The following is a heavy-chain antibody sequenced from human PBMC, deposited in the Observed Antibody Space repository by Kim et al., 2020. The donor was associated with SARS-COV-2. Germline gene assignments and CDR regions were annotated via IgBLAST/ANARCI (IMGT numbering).Heavy chain of an antibody. V-gene: IGHV3-33*05. CDR2: ISYDGSNK. CDR3: ARGGRDKLRGIKADY. CDR1: GFTFSSYG. J-gene: IGHJ4*02. Sequence: GGSLRLSCAASGFTFSSYGMHWVRQAPGKGLEWVAVISYDGSNKYYADSVKGRFTISRDNSKNTLYLQMNSLRAEDTAVYYCARGGRDKLRGIKADYWGQGTLVTVSS. D-gene: IGHD1-26*01.